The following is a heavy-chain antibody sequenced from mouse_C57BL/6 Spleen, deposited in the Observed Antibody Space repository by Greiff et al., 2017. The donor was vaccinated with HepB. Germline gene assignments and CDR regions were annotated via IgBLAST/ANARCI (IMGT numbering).Heavy chain of an antibody. D-gene: IGHD3-3*01. V-gene: IGHV14-4*01. CDR3: TTGGRS. Sequence: VHVKQSGAELVRPGASVKLSCTASGFNIKDDYMHWVKQRPEQGLEWIGWIDPENGDTEYASKFQGKATITADTSSNTAYLQLSSLTSEDTAVYYCTTGGRSWGQGTTLTVSS. CDR2: IDPENGDT. J-gene: IGHJ2*01. CDR1: GFNIKDDY.